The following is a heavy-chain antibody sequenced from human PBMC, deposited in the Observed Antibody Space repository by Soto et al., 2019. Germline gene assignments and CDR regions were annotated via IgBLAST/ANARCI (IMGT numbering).Heavy chain of an antibody. J-gene: IGHJ4*02. D-gene: IGHD2-15*01. CDR1: GGSISSSSYY. Sequence: SETLSLTCTVSGGSISSSSYYWGWIRQPPGKGLEWIGSIYYSGSTYYNPSLKSRVTISVDTSKNQFSLKLSSVTAADTAVYYCASEYCSGGSCPGVYFDYWGQGTLVTVSS. CDR2: IYYSGST. V-gene: IGHV4-39*01. CDR3: ASEYCSGGSCPGVYFDY.